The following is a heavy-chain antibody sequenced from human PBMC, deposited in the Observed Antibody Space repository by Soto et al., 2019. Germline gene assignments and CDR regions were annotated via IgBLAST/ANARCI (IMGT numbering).Heavy chain of an antibody. D-gene: IGHD1-26*01. CDR2: ISGSGANT. V-gene: IGHV3-23*01. CDR3: AKSGSHSYFDY. J-gene: IGHJ4*02. CDR1: EFTFSSYA. Sequence: VQLLESGGGLVQPGGSLRLSCAASEFTFSSYAMTWVRQAPGKGLEWVSSISGSGANTYYADSVKGRFTISRDNSKNTLYLQMNSLRADDTAVYYCAKSGSHSYFDYWGQGTLVTVSS.